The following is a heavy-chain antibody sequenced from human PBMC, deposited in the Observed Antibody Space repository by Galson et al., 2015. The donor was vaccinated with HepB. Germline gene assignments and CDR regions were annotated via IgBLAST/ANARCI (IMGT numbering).Heavy chain of an antibody. CDR1: GFIFSNYA. CDR3: AKAESAAYSISSYDL. V-gene: IGHV3-23*01. CDR2: ISGSGAMT. D-gene: IGHD6-6*01. Sequence: LRLSCATSGFIFSNYAMSWVRQAPGKGLEWASAISGSGAMTYYLQSVRGRFTISRDNSKNTLFLILNSLRAEDTAVYFCAKAESAAYSISSYDLWGQGTLVTVSS. J-gene: IGHJ4*02.